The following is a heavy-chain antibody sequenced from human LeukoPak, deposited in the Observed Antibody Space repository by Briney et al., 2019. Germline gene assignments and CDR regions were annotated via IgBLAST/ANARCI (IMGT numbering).Heavy chain of an antibody. J-gene: IGHJ6*02. CDR2: IIPIFGIA. V-gene: IGHV1-69*04. Sequence: GSSVKVSCKASGGTFSSYAISWVRQAPGQGLKWMGRIIPIFGIANYAQKFQGRVTITADKSTSTAYMELSSLRSEDTAVYYCASERDQLLLRYYYYYYYGMDVWGQGTTVTVSS. CDR1: GGTFSSYA. D-gene: IGHD2-2*01. CDR3: ASERDQLLLRYYYYYYYGMDV.